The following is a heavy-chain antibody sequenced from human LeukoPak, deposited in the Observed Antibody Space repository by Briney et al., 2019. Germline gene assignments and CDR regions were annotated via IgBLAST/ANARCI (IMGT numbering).Heavy chain of an antibody. J-gene: IGHJ3*02. CDR2: IRYDGSNK. D-gene: IGHD2-2*01. Sequence: GGSLRLSCAASGFTFSSYGMHWVRQAPGKGLEWVAFIRYDGSNKYYADSVKGRFTISRDNSKNTLYLRMNSLRAEDTAVYYCAKDHKVVYAFDIWGQGTMVTVSS. CDR1: GFTFSSYG. CDR3: AKDHKVVYAFDI. V-gene: IGHV3-30*02.